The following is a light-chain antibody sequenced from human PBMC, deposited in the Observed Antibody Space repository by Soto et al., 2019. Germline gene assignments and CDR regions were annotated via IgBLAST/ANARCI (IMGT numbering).Light chain of an antibody. CDR1: SSNIGSNY. J-gene: IGLJ1*01. CDR2: RNN. CDR3: AAWDDSLSVL. Sequence: VLTQPPSASGTPGQRVTISCSGSSSNIGSNYVYWYKQLPGTAPKLLIYRNNQRPSGVPDRFSGSKSGTSASLAVSGLRSEDEADYYCAAWDDSLSVLFGTGTKVTVL. V-gene: IGLV1-47*01.